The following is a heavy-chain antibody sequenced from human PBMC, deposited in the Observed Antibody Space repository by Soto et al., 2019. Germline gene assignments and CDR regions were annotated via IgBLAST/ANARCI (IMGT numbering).Heavy chain of an antibody. V-gene: IGHV3-33*01. J-gene: IGHJ6*02. D-gene: IGHD6-13*01. CDR2: IWYDGSNK. CDR1: GFTFSSYG. CDR3: ARASKAAAAYYYYYYGMDV. Sequence: PGGSLRLSCAASGFTFSSYGMHWVRQAPGKGLEWVAVIWYDGSNKYYADTVKGRFTISRDNSKNTLYLQMNSLRAEDTAVYYCARASKAAAAYYYYYYGMDVWGQGTTVTVSS.